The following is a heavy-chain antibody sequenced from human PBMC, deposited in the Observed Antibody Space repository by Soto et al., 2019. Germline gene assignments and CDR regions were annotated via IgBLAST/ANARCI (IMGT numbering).Heavy chain of an antibody. J-gene: IGHJ4*02. D-gene: IGHD7-27*01. Sequence: EVQLVESGGGLVQPGGSLRLSCTASGFTFSSYWMQWVRQAPGKGLVWVSRINSEGTTTTYADSVKGRFTISRDNAKNTLFLQMNSLRAEDMAVYYCGRAPGGTGIVDYWGLGTLVTVSS. CDR1: GFTFSSYW. CDR3: GRAPGGTGIVDY. V-gene: IGHV3-74*01. CDR2: INSEGTTT.